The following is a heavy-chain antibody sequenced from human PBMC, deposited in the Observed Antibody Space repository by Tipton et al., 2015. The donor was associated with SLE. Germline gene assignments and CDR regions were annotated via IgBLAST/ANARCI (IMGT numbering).Heavy chain of an antibody. V-gene: IGHV4-59*12. Sequence: TLSLTCTVPGGSISSYYWSWIRQPPGKGLEWIGYIYYSGSTNYNPSLKSRVTISVDTSKNQFSLKLSSVTAADTAVYYCARGHSSSWSFDYWGQGTLVTVSS. CDR3: ARGHSSSWSFDY. CDR2: IYYSGST. J-gene: IGHJ4*02. D-gene: IGHD6-13*01. CDR1: GGSISSYY.